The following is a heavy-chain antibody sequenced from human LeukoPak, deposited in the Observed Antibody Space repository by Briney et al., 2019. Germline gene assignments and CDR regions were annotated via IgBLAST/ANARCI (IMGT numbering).Heavy chain of an antibody. V-gene: IGHV3-43*02. CDR3: AKDISRNFVVVPAADY. Sequence: GGSLRLSCAASGFTFDDYAMHWVRQPPGKSLEWVSLISGDGGSTYYADSVKGRFTVSRDNSKNSLYLQVNSLRTEDTALYYCAKDISRNFVVVPAADYWGQGTLVTVSS. CDR1: GFTFDDYA. J-gene: IGHJ4*02. D-gene: IGHD2-2*01. CDR2: ISGDGGST.